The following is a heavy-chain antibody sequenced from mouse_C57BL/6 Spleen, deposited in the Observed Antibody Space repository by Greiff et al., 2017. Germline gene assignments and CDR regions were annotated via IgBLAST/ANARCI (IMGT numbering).Heavy chain of an antibody. CDR3: ARRTSYYAMDY. Sequence: VQLQQSGPELVRPGASVKISCKASGYSFTGYYMNWVKQSPEKSLEWIGEINPSTGYTTYNQKFKAKATLTVDKSSSTAYVQLKSLTSEDSAVYYCARRTSYYAMDYWGQGTSVTVSS. CDR2: INPSTGYT. CDR1: GYSFTGYY. J-gene: IGHJ4*01. V-gene: IGHV1-42*01.